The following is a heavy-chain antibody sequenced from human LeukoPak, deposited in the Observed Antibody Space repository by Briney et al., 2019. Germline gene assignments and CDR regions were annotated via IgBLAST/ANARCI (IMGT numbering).Heavy chain of an antibody. D-gene: IGHD5-18*01. Sequence: SETLSLTCSVSGASISSFYWAWVRQPPGKGLEWIGYVFYSGGTNYNPSLKSRVTISVDTSKNQFTLKLSSVTAADTAVYYCARLRVRGYGYGPWEGPTWLDYWGQGTLVTVSS. CDR3: ARLRVRGYGYGPWEGPTWLDY. V-gene: IGHV4-59*12. CDR2: VFYSGGT. J-gene: IGHJ4*02. CDR1: GASISSFY.